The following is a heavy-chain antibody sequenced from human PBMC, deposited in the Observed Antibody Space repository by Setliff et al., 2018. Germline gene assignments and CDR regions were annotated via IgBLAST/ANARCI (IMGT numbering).Heavy chain of an antibody. Sequence: ASVKVSCKVSGYRLIEVSMHWVRQAPGKGLEWMGGFDPEDGETIYAQKFQGRVTMTEDTSTDTAYMELSSLRSEDTAVYYCASVRWGSSSLFSVVHDAFDIWGQGTMVTVSS. D-gene: IGHD6-6*01. J-gene: IGHJ3*02. CDR2: FDPEDGET. CDR3: ASVRWGSSSLFSVVHDAFDI. V-gene: IGHV1-24*01. CDR1: GYRLIEVS.